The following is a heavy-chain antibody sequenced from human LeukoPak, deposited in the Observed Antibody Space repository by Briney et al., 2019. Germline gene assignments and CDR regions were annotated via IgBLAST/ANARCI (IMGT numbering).Heavy chain of an antibody. CDR3: ASPTTRWLQWEVGAPYGMDV. D-gene: IGHD5-24*01. CDR1: GGSFSGYY. CDR2: IYYSGST. V-gene: IGHV4-39*01. J-gene: IGHJ6*02. Sequence: SETLSLTCAVYGGSFSGYYWGWIRQPPGKGLEWIGSIYYSGSTYYNPSLKSRVTISVDTSKNQFSLKLSSVTAADTAVYYCASPTTRWLQWEVGAPYGMDVWGQGTTVTVSS.